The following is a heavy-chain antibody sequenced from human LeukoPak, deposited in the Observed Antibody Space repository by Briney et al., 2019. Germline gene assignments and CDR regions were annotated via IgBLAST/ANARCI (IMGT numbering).Heavy chain of an antibody. Sequence: GGSLRLSCAASGFTFSSYGMHWVRQAPGKGLEWVSSIISSSVYISYADSVKGRFTISRDNAMNSLYLQMNSLRAEDTAVYYCARDWGGYCSSTSCYSHMDVWGKGTTVTVSS. CDR1: GFTFSSYG. D-gene: IGHD2-2*01. J-gene: IGHJ6*03. CDR3: ARDWGGYCSSTSCYSHMDV. CDR2: IISSSVYI. V-gene: IGHV3-21*01.